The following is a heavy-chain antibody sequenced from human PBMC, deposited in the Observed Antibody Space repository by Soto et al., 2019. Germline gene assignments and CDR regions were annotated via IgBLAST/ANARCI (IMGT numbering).Heavy chain of an antibody. Sequence: QVHLVQSGAEVKKPGASVKVSCKASGYTFTSYGITWVRQAPGQGLEWMGWISAHNGNTDYAQKLQGRVIVTRDTSTSTAYMELRSAISDGTAVYYCASGRYGDYWGQGALVTVSS. V-gene: IGHV1-18*01. J-gene: IGHJ4*02. D-gene: IGHD1-26*01. CDR3: ASGRYGDY. CDR2: ISAHNGNT. CDR1: GYTFTSYG.